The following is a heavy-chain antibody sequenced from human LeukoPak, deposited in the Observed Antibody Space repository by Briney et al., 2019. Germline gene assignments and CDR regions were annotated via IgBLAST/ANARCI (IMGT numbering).Heavy chain of an antibody. V-gene: IGHV3-7*03. J-gene: IGHJ4*02. Sequence: GGSLRLSCAASGFTFSSYWMSWVRKAPGKGLEWVANIKQDGSEKYYVDSVKGRFTISRDNAKNSLYLQMNSLRAEDTAVYYCARDQWGAVAPFDYWGQGTLVTVSS. CDR3: ARDQWGAVAPFDY. CDR2: IKQDGSEK. CDR1: GFTFSSYW. D-gene: IGHD6-19*01.